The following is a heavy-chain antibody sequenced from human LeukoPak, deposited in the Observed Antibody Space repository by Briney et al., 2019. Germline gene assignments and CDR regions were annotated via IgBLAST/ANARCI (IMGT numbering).Heavy chain of an antibody. J-gene: IGHJ5*02. V-gene: IGHV3-74*01. CDR3: APQQTYSPYNWFDP. Sequence: GGSLRLSCIASGFSFSGHWMHWARQLPGKGLVWVSRISPTGSTTSYADSVKGRFTVSRDNAKNTLYLQVNNLRAEDTAVYYCAPQQTYSPYNWFDPWGQGTLVTVSS. CDR2: ISPTGSTT. D-gene: IGHD5-12*01. CDR1: GFSFSGHW.